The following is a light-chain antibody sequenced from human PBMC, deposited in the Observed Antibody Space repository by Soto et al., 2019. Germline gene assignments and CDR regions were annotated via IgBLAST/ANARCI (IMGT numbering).Light chain of an antibody. J-gene: IGKJ1*01. CDR3: QQYNSYSPWT. CDR2: DAS. V-gene: IGKV1-5*01. Sequence: DLQMTQSPSTLSASVGDRVTITCRASQSISSWLAWYQQKPGKAPQLLIYDASDLESGVPSRFSGSGSDTEFTLTISSLQPDDFATYYCQQYNSYSPWTFGQGTKVEIK. CDR1: QSISSW.